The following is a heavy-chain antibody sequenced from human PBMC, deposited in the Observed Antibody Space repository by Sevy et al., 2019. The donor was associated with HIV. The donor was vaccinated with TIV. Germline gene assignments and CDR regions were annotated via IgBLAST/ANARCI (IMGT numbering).Heavy chain of an antibody. V-gene: IGHV6-1*01. CDR1: GDSVSRNGAA. J-gene: IGHJ4*02. CDR2: SYYRSTWHK. CDR3: ARAVAGVYYFDY. D-gene: IGHD6-19*01. Sequence: SQTFSLTCVISGDSVSRNGAAWNWIRQSPSRGLEWLGRSYYRSTWHKDYAISVKSRLTITPDTSKNQFFLQLNSVTPEDTAMYYCARAVAGVYYFDYWGQGTLVTVSS.